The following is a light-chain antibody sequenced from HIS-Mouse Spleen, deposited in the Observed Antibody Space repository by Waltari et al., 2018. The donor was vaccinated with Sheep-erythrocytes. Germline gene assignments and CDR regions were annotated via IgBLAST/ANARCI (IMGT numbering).Light chain of an antibody. V-gene: IGLV3-10*01. CDR1: ALPKKY. CDR3: YSTDSSGNHRV. CDR2: EDS. Sequence: SYELTQPPSVSVSPGQTARITCSGDALPKKYAYWYPQKSCQAPVLVIHEDSQRPSGIPERFSGSSSGTMASLTISGAQVEDEADYYCYSTDSSGNHRVFGGGTKLTVL. J-gene: IGLJ2*01.